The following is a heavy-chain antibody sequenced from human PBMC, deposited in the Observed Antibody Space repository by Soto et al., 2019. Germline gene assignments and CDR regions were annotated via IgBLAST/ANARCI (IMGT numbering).Heavy chain of an antibody. CDR1: GGTFSRYA. CDR2: IIPTFGTA. CDR3: ARGHCGGDCYSEYYYVIDV. J-gene: IGHJ6*02. D-gene: IGHD2-21*02. Sequence: SVKVSCKASGGTFSRYAITWVRQAPGQGLEWMGGIIPTFGTANYAQKFQGRVTITADESTSTAYMELTSLRSEDTVVYYCARGHCGGDCYSEYYYVIDVWGQGTTVTVSS. V-gene: IGHV1-69*13.